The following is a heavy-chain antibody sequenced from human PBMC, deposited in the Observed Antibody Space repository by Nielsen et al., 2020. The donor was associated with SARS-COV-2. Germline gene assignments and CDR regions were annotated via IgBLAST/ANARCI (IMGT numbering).Heavy chain of an antibody. CDR3: ARQWRNYYYGMDV. CDR1: GGSFSGYY. V-gene: IGHV4-34*01. D-gene: IGHD6-19*01. CDR2: INHSGST. J-gene: IGHJ6*02. Sequence: SETLSLTCAVYGGSFSGYYWSWIRQPPGKGLEWIGEINHSGSTNYNPPLKSRVTISVDTSKNQFSLKLSSVTAADTAVYYCARQWRNYYYGMDVWGQGTTVTVSS.